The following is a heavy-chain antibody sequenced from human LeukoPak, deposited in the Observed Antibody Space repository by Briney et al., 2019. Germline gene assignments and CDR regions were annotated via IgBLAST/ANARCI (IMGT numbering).Heavy chain of an antibody. CDR2: FYYSGST. Sequence: SEALSLTCTVSRCPISSRIYSWGSMSQPPGKGLEWLGRFYYSGSTYYNPYLQNRDTISVDPSKNQFSLKLSSVTAANTAVYYCARLNSNKEYSSSWYVDYWGQGTLVTVSS. D-gene: IGHD6-13*01. J-gene: IGHJ4*02. V-gene: IGHV4-39*01. CDR1: RCPISSRIYS. CDR3: ARLNSNKEYSSSWYVDY.